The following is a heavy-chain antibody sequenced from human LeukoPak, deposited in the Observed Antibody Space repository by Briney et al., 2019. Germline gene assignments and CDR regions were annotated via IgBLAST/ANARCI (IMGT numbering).Heavy chain of an antibody. CDR3: ARGYDSSGLGGGY. Sequence: GASVTVSCRACGYTFTSYYMHGVGQAPGQGREGMGIINPSGASTSYAKKFQGRVTMTRATSTSTVYMELSSLRSEDTAVYYCARGYDSSGLGGGYWGQGTLVTVSS. CDR2: INPSGAST. J-gene: IGHJ4*02. V-gene: IGHV1-46*01. D-gene: IGHD3-22*01. CDR1: GYTFTSYY.